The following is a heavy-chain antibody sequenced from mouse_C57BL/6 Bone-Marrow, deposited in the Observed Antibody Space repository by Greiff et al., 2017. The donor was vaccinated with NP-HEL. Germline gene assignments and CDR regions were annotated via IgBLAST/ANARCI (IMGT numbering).Heavy chain of an antibody. J-gene: IGHJ3*01. D-gene: IGHD1-1*01. CDR2: IDPEDGDT. Sequence: EVHLVESGAELVKPGASVKLSCTASGFNIKDYYMHWVKQRTEQGLEWIGRIDPEDGDTKYAPKFQGKATITADTSSNTADLQLSSLTSEDTAVYYCARPNYYGSAWFAYWGQGTLVTVSA. CDR1: GFNIKDYY. CDR3: ARPNYYGSAWFAY. V-gene: IGHV14-2*01.